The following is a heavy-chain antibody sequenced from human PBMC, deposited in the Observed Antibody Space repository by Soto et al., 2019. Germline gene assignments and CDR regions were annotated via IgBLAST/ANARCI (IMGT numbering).Heavy chain of an antibody. V-gene: IGHV4-39*01. CDR2: IYYSGST. Sequence: QLQLQESGPGLVKPSETLSLTCTVSGGSISSSSYYWGWIRQPPGKGLEWIGSIYYSGSTYYNPSLKSRVTISVDTSKNQFSLKLSSVTAADTAVYYCARHGAVAALFDYWGQGTLVTVSS. D-gene: IGHD6-19*01. J-gene: IGHJ4*02. CDR1: GGSISSSSYY. CDR3: ARHGAVAALFDY.